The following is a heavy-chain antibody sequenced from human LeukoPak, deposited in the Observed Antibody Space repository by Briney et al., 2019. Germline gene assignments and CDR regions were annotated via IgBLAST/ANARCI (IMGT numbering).Heavy chain of an antibody. CDR1: GYTLTELS. J-gene: IGHJ4*02. Sequence: ASVKVSCKVSGYTLTELSMHWVRQALGKGLEWMGGFDPEDGETIYAQKFQGRVTMTEDTSTDTAYMELSSLRSEDTAVYYCATAVEMATITAFDYWGQGTLVTVSS. V-gene: IGHV1-24*01. CDR3: ATAVEMATITAFDY. CDR2: FDPEDGET. D-gene: IGHD5-24*01.